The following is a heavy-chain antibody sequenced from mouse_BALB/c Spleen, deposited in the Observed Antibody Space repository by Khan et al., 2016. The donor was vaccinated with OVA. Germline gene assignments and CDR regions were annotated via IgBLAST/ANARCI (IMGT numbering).Heavy chain of an antibody. V-gene: IGHV2-6-4*01. CDR3: ARDYYRDDGYYAVDY. D-gene: IGHD2-14*01. J-gene: IGHJ4*01. CDR2: IWGGGGT. Sequence: QVQLKQSGPGLVAPSQSLSITCTVSGFSLSRYNIHWVRQPPGKGLEWLGMIWGGGGTEYNSTLKSRLSLSKDNSKSQVFLKMNLQQTDRTAMYSGARDYYRDDGYYAVDYWGQGTSVTVSS. CDR1: GFSLSRYN.